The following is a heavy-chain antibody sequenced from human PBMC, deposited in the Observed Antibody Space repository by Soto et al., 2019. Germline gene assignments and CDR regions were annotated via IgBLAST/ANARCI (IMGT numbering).Heavy chain of an antibody. CDR3: ARPPGGCSGGICPYYYYGMDV. J-gene: IGHJ6*02. D-gene: IGHD2-15*01. V-gene: IGHV1-69*12. Sequence: QVQLVQSGAEVKKPGSSVKVSCKASGGTFSSYAISWVRPAPGQGLEWMGGIIPIFGTANYAQKFQGRVTLTADESTVTAYMQLSSLRSYDAAVYYCARPPGGCSGGICPYYYYGMDVWGQGSTVTVSS. CDR2: IIPIFGTA. CDR1: GGTFSSYA.